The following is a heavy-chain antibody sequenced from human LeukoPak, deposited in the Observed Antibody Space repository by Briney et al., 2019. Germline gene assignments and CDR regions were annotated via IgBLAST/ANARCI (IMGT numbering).Heavy chain of an antibody. CDR3: ARVGPYSNYGDEYYYYYMDV. J-gene: IGHJ6*03. D-gene: IGHD4-11*01. V-gene: IGHV4-39*07. CDR1: GGSISSSSYY. CDR2: INHSGST. Sequence: SETLSLTCTVSGGSISSSSYYWSWIRQPPGKGLEWIGEINHSGSTNYNPSLKSRVTISVDTSKNQFSLKLSSVTAADTAVYYCARVGPYSNYGDEYYYYYMDVWGKGTTVTVSS.